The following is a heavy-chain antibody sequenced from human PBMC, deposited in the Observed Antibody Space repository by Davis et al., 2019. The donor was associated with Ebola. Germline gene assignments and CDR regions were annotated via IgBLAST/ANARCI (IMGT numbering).Heavy chain of an antibody. D-gene: IGHD6-19*01. V-gene: IGHV1-2*02. J-gene: IGHJ4*02. CDR2: INPNSGGT. CDR3: ARPDSSGWPYFHY. CDR1: GYTLTDYY. Sequence: ASVKVSCKASGYTLTDYYIHWVRQAPAQGLEWMGWINPNSGGTIYAQKFQGRVTMTRDTSVSTAYMKLTRLTSDDTAVYYCARPDSSGWPYFHYWGQGTLVTVSS.